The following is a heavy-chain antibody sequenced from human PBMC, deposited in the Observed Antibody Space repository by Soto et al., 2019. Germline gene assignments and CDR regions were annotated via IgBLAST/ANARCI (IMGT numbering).Heavy chain of an antibody. CDR1: GDSITSSNW. D-gene: IGHD1-1*01. CDR3: ARDLGTGTDY. Sequence: QVQLQESGPGLVKPSGTLSLTCAVSGDSITSSNWWSWVRQAPGKGLEWIGEIYHSGATTYNPSLKSRATISVDPSNNRFSLKLTSATAAATAVYFCARDLGTGTDYWGRGTLITVAS. J-gene: IGHJ4*02. CDR2: IYHSGAT. V-gene: IGHV4-4*02.